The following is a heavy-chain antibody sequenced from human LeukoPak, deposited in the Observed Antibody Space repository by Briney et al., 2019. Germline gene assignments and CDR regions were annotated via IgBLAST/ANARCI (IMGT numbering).Heavy chain of an antibody. CDR3: AKDRLSAPVAPRFDP. CDR1: GFTFSSYA. J-gene: IGHJ5*02. CDR2: ISGSGGST. Sequence: PGGSLRLSCAASGFTFSSYAMSWVRQAPGKGLEWVSVISGSGGSTSYADSVKGRFTISRDNSKNTLYLQVNSLRAEDTALYYCAKDRLSAPVAPRFDPWGQGTQVTVSS. D-gene: IGHD6-6*01. V-gene: IGHV3-23*01.